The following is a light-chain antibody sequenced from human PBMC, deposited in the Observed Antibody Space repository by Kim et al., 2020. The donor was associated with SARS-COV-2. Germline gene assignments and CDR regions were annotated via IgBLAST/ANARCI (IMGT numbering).Light chain of an antibody. J-gene: IGLJ2*01. CDR3: SSYAGSNSVV. Sequence: QSALTQPPCASGSPGQSVTISCTGTSVGAYKYVSWYQQHPGKAPKVIIYEVSKRPSGVPDRFSGSKSGNTASLTVSGLQAEDEGDYHCSSYAGSNSVVFGGGTQLTVL. CDR1: SVGAYKY. CDR2: EVS. V-gene: IGLV2-8*01.